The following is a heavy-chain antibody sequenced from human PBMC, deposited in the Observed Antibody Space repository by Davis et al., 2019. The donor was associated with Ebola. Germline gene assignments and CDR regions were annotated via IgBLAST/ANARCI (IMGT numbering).Heavy chain of an antibody. V-gene: IGHV3-23*01. CDR2: LGTSADT. CDR1: GFTFGNYA. Sequence: GGSLRLSCAGSGFTFGNYAMTWVRQAPGKGLEWVSTLGTSADTYYADSVKGRFTISRDNSKNTLYLQMNSLRAEDTAVYYCAKEALRGYSYGTGDYWGQGTLVTVSS. J-gene: IGHJ4*02. D-gene: IGHD5-18*01. CDR3: AKEALRGYSYGTGDY.